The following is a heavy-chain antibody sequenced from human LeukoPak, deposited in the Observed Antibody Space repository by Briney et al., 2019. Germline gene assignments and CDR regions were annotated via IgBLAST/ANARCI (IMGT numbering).Heavy chain of an antibody. CDR3: ARGGLYGDYFDY. D-gene: IGHD4-17*01. CDR2: IYSGGST. Sequence: GGSLRLSCAASGFTVSSNYMSWVRQAPGKGLEWVSVIYSGGSTYYADSVKGRFTISRDNAKNSLYLQMNSLRAEDTAVYYCARGGLYGDYFDYWGQGTLVTVSS. CDR1: GFTVSSNY. V-gene: IGHV3-53*01. J-gene: IGHJ4*02.